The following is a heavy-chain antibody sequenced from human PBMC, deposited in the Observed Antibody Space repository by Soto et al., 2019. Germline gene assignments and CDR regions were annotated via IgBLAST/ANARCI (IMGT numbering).Heavy chain of an antibody. CDR1: GGSISSGGYS. CDR2: IYHSGST. J-gene: IGHJ4*02. Sequence: QLQLQESGSGLVKPSQTLSLTCAVAGGSISSGGYSWSWIRQPPGNGLEWIGYIYHSGSTYYNPSLKSRVTMSVDRSKNQFSLKLSSVTAADTAVYYCAGGDDYGGNGGWGYWGQGTLVTVSS. V-gene: IGHV4-30-2*01. CDR3: AGGDDYGGNGGWGY. D-gene: IGHD4-17*01.